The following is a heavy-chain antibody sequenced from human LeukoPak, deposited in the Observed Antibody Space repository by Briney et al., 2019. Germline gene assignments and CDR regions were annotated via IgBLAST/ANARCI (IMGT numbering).Heavy chain of an antibody. D-gene: IGHD3-10*01. V-gene: IGHV1-18*04. CDR3: ARDQVFRGYYGSGSYMDRPPFDP. CDR1: RYTFTSYG. J-gene: IGHJ5*02. Sequence: ASVKVSCKASRYTFTSYGISWVRPAPGQGLEWMGWINAYNGNTNYAQKLQGGVTMTTDTSTSTAYMELRSLRSDDTAVYYSARDQVFRGYYGSGSYMDRPPFDPWGQGTLVTVSS. CDR2: INAYNGNT.